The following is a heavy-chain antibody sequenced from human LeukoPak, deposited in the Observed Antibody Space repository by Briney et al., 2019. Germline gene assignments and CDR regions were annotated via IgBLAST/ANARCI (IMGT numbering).Heavy chain of an antibody. D-gene: IGHD3-22*01. CDR1: GFTFSSYG. CDR3: AKDLYPIVVVTPFGN. Sequence: GGSLRLSCAASGFTFSSYGMHWVRQAPGKGLEWVAFIRYDGSNKYYADSVKGRFTISRDNSKNTLYLQMNSLRAEDTAVYYCAKDLYPIVVVTPFGNWGQGTLVTVSS. V-gene: IGHV3-30*02. CDR2: IRYDGSNK. J-gene: IGHJ4*02.